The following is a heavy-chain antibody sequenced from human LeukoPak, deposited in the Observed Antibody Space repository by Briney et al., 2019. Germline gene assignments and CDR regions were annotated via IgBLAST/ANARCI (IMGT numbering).Heavy chain of an antibody. CDR2: IKSKTDGGTT. D-gene: IGHD2-2*01. V-gene: IGHV3-15*01. CDR1: GFTFSNAW. J-gene: IGHJ6*03. CDR3: TTHHCSSISCYLSSYYYYYMDV. Sequence: GGSLRLSCAASGFTFSNAWMSWVRQAPGKGLEWVGRIKSKTDGGTTDYAAPVKGRFTISRDDSKNTLYLQMNSLKTEDTAVYYCTTHHCSSISCYLSSYYYYYMDVWGKGTTVTVSS.